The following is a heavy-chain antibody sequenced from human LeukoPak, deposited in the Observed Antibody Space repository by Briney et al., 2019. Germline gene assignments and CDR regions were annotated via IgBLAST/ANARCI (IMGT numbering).Heavy chain of an antibody. J-gene: IGHJ4*02. Sequence: PGGSLRLSCAASGFTFSSYGMHWVRQAPGKGLEWVAVIWYDGSNKYYADSVKGRFTISRDSSKNTVYLQMNSLRAEDTAMYYCARAYYYDSRVTPDYWGQGTLVTVSS. D-gene: IGHD3-22*01. CDR2: IWYDGSNK. CDR3: ARAYYYDSRVTPDY. V-gene: IGHV3-33*01. CDR1: GFTFSSYG.